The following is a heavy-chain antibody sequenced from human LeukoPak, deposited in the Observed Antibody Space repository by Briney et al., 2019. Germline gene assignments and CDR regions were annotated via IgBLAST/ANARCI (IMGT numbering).Heavy chain of an antibody. J-gene: IGHJ5*02. Sequence: SETLSLTCAVSGGSITSSNWWSWVRQPPGKGLEWIGEINHSGSTNYNPSLKSRVTISVDTSKNQFSLKLSSVTAADTAVYYCAGSWNAERSFDPWGQGTLVTVSS. CDR1: GGSITSSNW. CDR2: INHSGST. V-gene: IGHV4-4*02. D-gene: IGHD1-1*01. CDR3: AGSWNAERSFDP.